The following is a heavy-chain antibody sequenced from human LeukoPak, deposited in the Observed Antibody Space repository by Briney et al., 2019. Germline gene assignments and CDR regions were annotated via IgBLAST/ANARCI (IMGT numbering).Heavy chain of an antibody. CDR3: AIDRLSYDWSDYRFHY. CDR2: IKQDGSEK. CDR1: GFTFSSYW. Sequence: GGSLRLSCAASGFTFSSYWMSWVRQAPGKGLEWVANIKQDGSEKYYVDSVKGRFTISRDNAKDSLYLQMNSLRAEDTAMYYCAIDRLSYDWSDYRFHYWGQGARVTVSS. D-gene: IGHD3-22*01. V-gene: IGHV3-7*03. J-gene: IGHJ4*01.